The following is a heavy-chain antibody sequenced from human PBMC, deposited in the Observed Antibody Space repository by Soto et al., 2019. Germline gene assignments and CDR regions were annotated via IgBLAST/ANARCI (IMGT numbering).Heavy chain of an antibody. CDR3: ARGASSSSRRGANWFDP. V-gene: IGHV3-30-3*01. CDR2: ISYDGSNK. CDR1: GFTFSSYA. Sequence: GGPLRLSCAASGFTFSSYAMHLVRQAPDKGLECVAVISYDGSNKYYADCVKGRFTISRDNSKNTLYLQMNSLRAEDTAVYYCARGASSSSRRGANWFDPWGQGTLVTVSS. J-gene: IGHJ5*02. D-gene: IGHD6-13*01.